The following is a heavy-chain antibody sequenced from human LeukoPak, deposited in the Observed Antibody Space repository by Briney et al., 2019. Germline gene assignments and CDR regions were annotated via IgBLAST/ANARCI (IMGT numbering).Heavy chain of an antibody. CDR2: ISYSGTT. Sequence: SETLSLTCTVSGGSIGTYFWSWIRQPPGRGLEWIGYISYSGTTDYNPSLKSRVTMSVDTSINQFSLWLTSVTAADTAVYFCARLKLRYDINGYSTSYEAVDIWGQGTVVTVSS. CDR1: GGSIGTYF. CDR3: ARLKLRYDINGYSTSYEAVDI. V-gene: IGHV4-59*08. D-gene: IGHD3-22*01. J-gene: IGHJ3*02.